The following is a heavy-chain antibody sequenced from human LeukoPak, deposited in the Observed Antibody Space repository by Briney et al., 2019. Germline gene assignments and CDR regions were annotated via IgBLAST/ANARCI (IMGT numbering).Heavy chain of an antibody. Sequence: PSETLSLTCAVYGGSFSGYYWSWIRQPPGKGLEWIGEINHSGSTNYNPSLKSRVTISVDASKNQFSLKLSSVTAADTAVYYCVRGDYVWGSYRYLPSGLYFDYWGQGTLVTVSS. V-gene: IGHV4-34*01. CDR1: GGSFSGYY. D-gene: IGHD3-16*02. CDR2: INHSGST. J-gene: IGHJ4*02. CDR3: VRGDYVWGSYRYLPSGLYFDY.